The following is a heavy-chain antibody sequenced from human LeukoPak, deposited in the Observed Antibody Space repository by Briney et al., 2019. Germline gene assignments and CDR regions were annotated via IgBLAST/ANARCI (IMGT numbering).Heavy chain of an antibody. V-gene: IGHV4-34*01. CDR1: GGSFGGFS. J-gene: IGHJ4*02. CDR3: ARGTATSDH. Sequence: SETLSLTCAVYGGSFGGFSWNWIRQPPGKGLEWIGNIYSTGTTYYNPSLQSRVTISSNTSKNQFSLKLTSVTAADTAIYYCARGTATSDHWGQGTLVTVSS. CDR2: IYSTGTT.